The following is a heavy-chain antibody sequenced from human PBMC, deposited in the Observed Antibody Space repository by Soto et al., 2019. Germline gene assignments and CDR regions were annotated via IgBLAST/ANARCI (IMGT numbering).Heavy chain of an antibody. CDR1: GGSFSGYY. CDR3: ARGPLWAAMVTLDY. J-gene: IGHJ4*02. D-gene: IGHD5-18*01. Sequence: SETLSLTCAVYGGSFSGYYWSWIRQPPGKGMEWIGEINHSGSTNYNPSLKSRVIISVDMSKNQFSLKLSSVTAADTAVYYCARGPLWAAMVTLDYWGQGTLVTVSS. V-gene: IGHV4-34*01. CDR2: INHSGST.